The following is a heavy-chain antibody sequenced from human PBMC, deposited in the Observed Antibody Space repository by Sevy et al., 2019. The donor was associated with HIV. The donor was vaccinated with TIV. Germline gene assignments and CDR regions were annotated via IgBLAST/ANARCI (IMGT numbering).Heavy chain of an antibody. J-gene: IGHJ6*02. CDR3: ARGFGVDYYGMDV. CDR1: GYTFTGYY. D-gene: IGHD3-3*01. CDR2: INPNSGGT. V-gene: IGHV1-2*02. Sequence: ASVKVSCKASGYTFTGYYMHWVRRAPGQGLEWMGWINPNSGGTNYAQKFQGRVTMTRDTSISTAYMELSRLRSDDTAVYYCARGFGVDYYGMDVWGQGTTVTVSS.